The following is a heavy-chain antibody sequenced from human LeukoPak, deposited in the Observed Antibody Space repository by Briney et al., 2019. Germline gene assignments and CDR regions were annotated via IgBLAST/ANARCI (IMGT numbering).Heavy chain of an antibody. J-gene: IGHJ4*02. Sequence: ASVTVSCKASVYSFTSYDINWVRQASGQGLEWMGWMNPNSGYAGFAQKFQGRVTSTRDTSTGTAYLELSSLRSEDTAVYFCARGEYYGSGSWGYWGQGTLVTVSS. D-gene: IGHD3-10*01. CDR2: MNPNSGYA. V-gene: IGHV1-8*02. CDR3: ARGEYYGSGSWGY. CDR1: VYSFTSYD.